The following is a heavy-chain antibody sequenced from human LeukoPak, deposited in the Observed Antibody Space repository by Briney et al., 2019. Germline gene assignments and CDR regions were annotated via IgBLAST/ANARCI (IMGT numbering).Heavy chain of an antibody. CDR3: ARRLYDYVWGTYRSYYFDY. CDR2: INHSGGT. CDR1: GVSFSGCY. Sequence: PSETLSLTCGVTGVSFSGCYWSWIRQTPGKGLEWIGEINHSGGTNYNPSLKSRVTISVDVSKNQFSLNLNSVTAADTAVYFCARRLYDYVWGTYRSYYFDYWGQGSLVHVAS. J-gene: IGHJ4*02. V-gene: IGHV4-34*01. D-gene: IGHD3-16*02.